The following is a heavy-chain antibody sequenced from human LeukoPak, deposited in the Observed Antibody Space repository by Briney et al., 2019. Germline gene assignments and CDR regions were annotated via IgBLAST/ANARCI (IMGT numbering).Heavy chain of an antibody. CDR3: ARRRTTGTTGYFDY. CDR1: GGSISPYY. D-gene: IGHD1-1*01. Sequence: SETLSLTCTVSGGSISPYYWSWIRQPQGKGLEWIGYIYTTESTNYNPSLESRVTISVDTSKNQFSLMLSSVTAADTAFYYCARRRTTGTTGYFDYWGQGILVTVSS. J-gene: IGHJ4*02. CDR2: IYTTEST. V-gene: IGHV4-4*09.